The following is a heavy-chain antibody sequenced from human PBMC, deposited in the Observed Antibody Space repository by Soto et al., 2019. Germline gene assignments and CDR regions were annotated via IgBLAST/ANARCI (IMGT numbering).Heavy chain of an antibody. CDR2: ISGSGGST. J-gene: IGHJ4*02. Sequence: GGSLRLSCAASGFTFSNYAMSWVRQAPGKGLEWVSAISGSGGSTYYADSVKGRFTISRDNSKNTLYLQMNSLRAEDTAVYYCAKDGSGYDYFQALDYWGQGTLVTVSS. V-gene: IGHV3-23*01. D-gene: IGHD5-12*01. CDR1: GFTFSNYA. CDR3: AKDGSGYDYFQALDY.